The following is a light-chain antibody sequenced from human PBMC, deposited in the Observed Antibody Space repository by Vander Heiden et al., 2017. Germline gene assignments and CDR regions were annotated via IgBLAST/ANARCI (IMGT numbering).Light chain of an antibody. J-gene: IGLJ1*01. CDR3: SSYTSSLTRV. Sequence: QPALTQSASVPGSPGRSITISCTGTSSDVDAYNYVSWYQQHPGKAPKVMITDVSNRPSGVSNRFSGSKSGNTASLTISGLQAEDEADYYCSSYTSSLTRVFGSGTKVTVL. CDR1: SSDVDAYNY. V-gene: IGLV2-14*01. CDR2: DVS.